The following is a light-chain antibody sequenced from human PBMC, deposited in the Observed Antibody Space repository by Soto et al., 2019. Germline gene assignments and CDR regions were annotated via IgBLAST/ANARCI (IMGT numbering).Light chain of an antibody. V-gene: IGKV3-20*01. CDR2: GAS. CDR3: QQYGGSGT. J-gene: IGKJ1*01. CDR1: QSVSNNY. Sequence: EIVLTQSPGTLSLSPGERATLSCRASQSVSNNYLAWYLQKPGQAPRLLIYGASNRATGIPDRFSGSGSGTDFTLTISRLEPEDFAVYYCQQYGGSGTFGQGTKVDIK.